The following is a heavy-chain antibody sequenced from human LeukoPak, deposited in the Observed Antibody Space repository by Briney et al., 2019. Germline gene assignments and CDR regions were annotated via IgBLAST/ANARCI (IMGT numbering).Heavy chain of an antibody. Sequence: AGGSLRLSCAASGFTFSSYEMNWVRQAPGKGLEWVSYISSSGSTIYYADSVKGRFTIFRDNAKNSLYLQMNSLRAEDTAVYYCARGPQAIYYDSSGYYYYWGQGTLVTVSS. CDR3: ARGPQAIYYDSSGYYYY. V-gene: IGHV3-48*03. J-gene: IGHJ4*02. CDR2: ISSSGSTI. CDR1: GFTFSSYE. D-gene: IGHD3-22*01.